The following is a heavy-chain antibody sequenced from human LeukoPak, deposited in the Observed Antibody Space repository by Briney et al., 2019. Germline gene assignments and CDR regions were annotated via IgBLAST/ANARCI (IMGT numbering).Heavy chain of an antibody. Sequence: GGSLRLSCAASGFTFSSYGMHWVRQAPGKGLEWVAFIRYDGSNKYYADSVKGRFTISRDNSKNTLYLQMNSLRAEDTAVYYCAKDRASGYSYVPLDYWGQGTLVTVSS. J-gene: IGHJ4*02. CDR2: IRYDGSNK. D-gene: IGHD5-18*01. CDR3: AKDRASGYSYVPLDY. CDR1: GFTFSSYG. V-gene: IGHV3-30*02.